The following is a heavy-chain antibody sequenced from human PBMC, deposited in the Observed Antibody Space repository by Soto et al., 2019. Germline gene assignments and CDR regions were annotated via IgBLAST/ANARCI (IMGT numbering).Heavy chain of an antibody. CDR1: GFTFSSYG. Sequence: GGSLRFSCAASGFTFSSYGMHWVRQAPGKGLEWVAVIWYDGSNKYYADSVKGRFTISRDNSKNTLYLQMNSLRAEDTAVYYCARGGYACDIWGQGTIVTVSS. CDR2: IWYDGSNK. D-gene: IGHD3-10*01. V-gene: IGHV3-33*01. CDR3: ARGGYACDI. J-gene: IGHJ3*02.